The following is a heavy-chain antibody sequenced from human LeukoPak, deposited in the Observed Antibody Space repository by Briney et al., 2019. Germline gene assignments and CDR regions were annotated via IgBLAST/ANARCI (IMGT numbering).Heavy chain of an antibody. CDR2: ISSSGSTI. Sequence: GGSLRLSCAASGFTFSDYYMSWIRQAPGKGLEWVSYISSSGSTIYYADSVKGRFTISRDNAKNSLYLQMNSLRAEDTAVYYCARGRDYEPLGYYYYYMDVWGKGTTVTVSS. D-gene: IGHD4-17*01. J-gene: IGHJ6*03. CDR1: GFTFSDYY. CDR3: ARGRDYEPLGYYYYYMDV. V-gene: IGHV3-11*04.